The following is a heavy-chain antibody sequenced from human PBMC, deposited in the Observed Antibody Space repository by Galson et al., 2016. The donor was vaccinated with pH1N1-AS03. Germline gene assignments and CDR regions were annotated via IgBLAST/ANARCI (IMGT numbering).Heavy chain of an antibody. V-gene: IGHV5-51*01. J-gene: IGHJ3*02. Sequence: QSGAEVKKPGESLKISCKGSGYSFVSYWIGWVRQMPGKGLEWMGVIYSGVSADTRYSPSFQGQVTISADQSISTAYLQWSSLKASDSAIYYCARTSGYSSHWALDIWGQGTMVTVSS. CDR2: IYSGVSADT. CDR1: GYSFVSYW. CDR3: ARTSGYSSHWALDI. D-gene: IGHD5-18*01.